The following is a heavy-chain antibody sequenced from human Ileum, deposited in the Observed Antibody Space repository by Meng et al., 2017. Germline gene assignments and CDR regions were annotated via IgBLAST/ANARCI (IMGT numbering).Heavy chain of an antibody. CDR2: INHSGST. V-gene: IGHV4-34*01. CDR1: GGSFSGYY. CDR3: ARTSGWFYY. D-gene: IGHD6-19*01. J-gene: IGHJ4*02. Sequence: VVLQQGSAGLLKPSETLSLTCAVYGGSFSGYYWSWIRQTPGKGLEWIGEINHSGSTNYNPSLKSRVTISVDTSKNQFSLKLSSVTAADTAVYYCARTSGWFYYWGQGTLVTVSS.